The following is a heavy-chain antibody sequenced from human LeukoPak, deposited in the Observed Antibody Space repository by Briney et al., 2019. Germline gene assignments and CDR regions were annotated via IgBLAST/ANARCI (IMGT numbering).Heavy chain of an antibody. CDR1: GGSISSSSYY. J-gene: IGHJ4*02. Sequence: SETLSLTCTVSGGSISSSSYYWGWIRQPPGKGLEWNGSIYYSGSTYYTPSLTIRVTISVDKSQNELSMKLSSVTAADTAVYYCASSFGLRFLEWPIDYWGQGTLVTVSS. V-gene: IGHV4-39*01. D-gene: IGHD3-3*01. CDR3: ASSFGLRFLEWPIDY. CDR2: IYYSGST.